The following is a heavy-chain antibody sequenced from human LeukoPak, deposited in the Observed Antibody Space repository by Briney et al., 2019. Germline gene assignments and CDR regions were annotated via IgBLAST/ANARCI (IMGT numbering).Heavy chain of an antibody. CDR2: INPSGGSA. CDR1: GYTFTSNY. D-gene: IGHD3-22*01. V-gene: IGHV1-46*01. Sequence: GASVNVSCKASGYTFTSNYMHWMRQAPGQGLEWMGIINPSGGSASYAQKFQGRVTMTRDTSTSTVYMELSSLRSEGTAVYYCATLSSGYSHYWGQGTLVTVSS. CDR3: ATLSSGYSHY. J-gene: IGHJ4*02.